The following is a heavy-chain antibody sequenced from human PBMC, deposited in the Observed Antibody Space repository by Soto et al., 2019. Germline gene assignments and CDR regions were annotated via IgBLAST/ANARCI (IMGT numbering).Heavy chain of an antibody. CDR2: IYTSGST. CDR3: ARGFTRYFDWLLTYGMDV. V-gene: IGHV4-4*07. D-gene: IGHD3-9*01. J-gene: IGHJ6*02. Sequence: SETLSLTCTVSGGSISSYYWSWIRQPAGKGLEWIGRIYTSGSTNYNPSLKSRVTMSVDTSKNQFSLKLSSVTAADTAVYYCARGFTRYFDWLLTYGMDVWGQGTTVTVSS. CDR1: GGSISSYY.